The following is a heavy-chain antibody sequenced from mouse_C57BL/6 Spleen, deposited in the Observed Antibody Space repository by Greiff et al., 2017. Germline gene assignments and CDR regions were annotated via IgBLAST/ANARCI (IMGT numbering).Heavy chain of an antibody. CDR3: AREGGNYVAWFAY. Sequence: LQSGAELVKPGASVKISCKASGYAFSSYWMNWVKQRPGKGLEWIGQIYPGDGDTNYNGKFKGKATLTADKSSSTAYMQLSSLTSEDSAVYFCAREGGNYVAWFAYWGQGTLVTVAA. D-gene: IGHD2-1*01. J-gene: IGHJ3*01. V-gene: IGHV1-80*01. CDR1: GYAFSSYW. CDR2: IYPGDGDT.